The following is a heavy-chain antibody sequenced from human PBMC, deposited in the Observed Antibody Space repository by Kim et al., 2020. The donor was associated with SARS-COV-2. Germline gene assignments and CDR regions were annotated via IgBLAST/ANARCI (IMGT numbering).Heavy chain of an antibody. V-gene: IGHV3-9*01. J-gene: IGHJ6*02. Sequence: GRFTISRDNAKNSLYLQMNSLRAEDTALYYCAKDTGSSSSGLYYYYGMDVWGQGTTVTVSS. D-gene: IGHD6-6*01. CDR3: AKDTGSSSSGLYYYYGMDV.